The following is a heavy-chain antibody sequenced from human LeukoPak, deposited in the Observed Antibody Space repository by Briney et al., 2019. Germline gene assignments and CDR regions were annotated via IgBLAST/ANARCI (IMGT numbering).Heavy chain of an antibody. CDR3: ARAQVEYCSGGRCYSGY. J-gene: IGHJ4*02. CDR2: INPNSGGT. CDR1: VYTFTGYY. D-gene: IGHD2-15*01. Sequence: ASVKVSCTASVYTFTGYYIHWVRQAPGQGLEWMGWINPNSGGTNYAQKSQGRVTMTRDTSISTVYMELSRLRSDDTAVYYCARAQVEYCSGGRCYSGYWGQGTLVTVSS. V-gene: IGHV1-2*02.